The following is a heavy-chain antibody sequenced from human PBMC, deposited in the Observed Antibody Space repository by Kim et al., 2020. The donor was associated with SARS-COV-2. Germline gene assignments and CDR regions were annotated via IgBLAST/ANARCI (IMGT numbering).Heavy chain of an antibody. Sequence: GGSLRLSCAASGFTFSSYWMSWVRQAPGKGLEWVANIKQDGSEKYYVDSVKGRFTISRDNAKNSLYLQMNSLRAEDTAVYYCARDWGTMVREEDAFDIWGQGTMVTVSS. CDR1: GFTFSSYW. D-gene: IGHD3-10*01. CDR2: IKQDGSEK. V-gene: IGHV3-7*01. J-gene: IGHJ3*02. CDR3: ARDWGTMVREEDAFDI.